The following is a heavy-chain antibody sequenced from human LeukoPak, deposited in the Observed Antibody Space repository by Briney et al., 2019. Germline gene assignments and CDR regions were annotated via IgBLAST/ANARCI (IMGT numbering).Heavy chain of an antibody. D-gene: IGHD6-13*01. CDR3: AREKLYSSSRGYFDY. CDR1: GESFSGYY. J-gene: IGHJ4*02. Sequence: SETLSLTCAVYGESFSGYYWSWIRQPPGKGLEWIGEINHSGSTNYNPSLKSRVTISVDTSKNQFSLKLSSVTAADTAVYYCAREKLYSSSRGYFDYWGQGTLVTVSS. CDR2: INHSGST. V-gene: IGHV4-34*01.